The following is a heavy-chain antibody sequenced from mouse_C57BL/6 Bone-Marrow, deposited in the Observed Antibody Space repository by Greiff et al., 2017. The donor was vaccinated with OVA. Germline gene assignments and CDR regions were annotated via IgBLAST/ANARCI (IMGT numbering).Heavy chain of an antibody. Sequence: QVQLQQSGAELVKPGASVKLSCKASGYTFTSYWMHWVKQRPGQGLEWIGTIHPNSGSTNYNEKFKSKATLTVDKSSSTAYLQLISLTSADSDFYACARWVLRRNYWGQGTTLTVSS. CDR3: ARWVLRRNY. CDR1: GYTFTSYW. D-gene: IGHD1-1*01. V-gene: IGHV1-64*01. J-gene: IGHJ2*01. CDR2: IHPNSGST.